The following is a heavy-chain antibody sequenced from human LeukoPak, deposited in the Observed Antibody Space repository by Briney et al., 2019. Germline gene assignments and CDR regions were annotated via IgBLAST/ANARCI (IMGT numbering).Heavy chain of an antibody. Sequence: SQTLSLTCTVSGGSISSGSHYWSWIRQPAGKGLEWIGRIYTSGSTNYNPSLKSRVTISVDTSKNQFSLKLSSVTAADTAVYYCARDRDYYDSSGYNGAGWFDPWGQGTLVTVSS. CDR3: ARDRDYYDSSGYNGAGWFDP. CDR1: GGSISSGSHY. D-gene: IGHD3-22*01. CDR2: IYTSGST. J-gene: IGHJ5*02. V-gene: IGHV4-61*02.